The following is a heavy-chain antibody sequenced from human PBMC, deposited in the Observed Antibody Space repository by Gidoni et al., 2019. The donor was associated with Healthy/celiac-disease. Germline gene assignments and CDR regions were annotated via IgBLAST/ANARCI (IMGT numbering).Heavy chain of an antibody. D-gene: IGHD3-10*01. Sequence: QVQLQESGPGLVKPSQTLSLTCTFSGGSISSGGYYWSWIRQHPGKGLEWIGYIYYSGSTYYNPSLKSRVTISVDTSKNQFSLKLSSVTAADTAVYYCARDSYGSGSSDAFDIWGQGTMVTVSS. CDR3: ARDSYGSGSSDAFDI. CDR2: IYYSGST. V-gene: IGHV4-31*03. J-gene: IGHJ3*02. CDR1: GGSISSGGYY.